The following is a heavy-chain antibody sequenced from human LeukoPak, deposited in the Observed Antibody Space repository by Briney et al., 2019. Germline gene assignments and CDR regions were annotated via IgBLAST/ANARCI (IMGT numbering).Heavy chain of an antibody. CDR1: GYTFTQYG. CDR3: ARQGRAGSGLGGDAFAI. D-gene: IGHD3-16*01. Sequence: ASVTVSCKASGYTFTQYGISWVRQPPAQGVEGMGWISGYNNDINYAQNPQGGVTMTTDTYTSKASLELRSLKSDDADVYSCARQGRAGSGLGGDAFAIWGQGTKVTVSS. CDR2: ISGYNNDI. J-gene: IGHJ3*02. V-gene: IGHV1-18*01.